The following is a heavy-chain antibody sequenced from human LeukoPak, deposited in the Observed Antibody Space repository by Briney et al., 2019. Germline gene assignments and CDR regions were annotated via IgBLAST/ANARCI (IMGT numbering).Heavy chain of an antibody. D-gene: IGHD6-19*01. CDR2: ISGSGGST. J-gene: IGHJ6*03. Sequence: GGTLRLSCAASGFTFSNYAMSWVRQAPGKGLEWVSGISGSGGSTYYADSVKGRFTISRDNSKNTLYLQMNSLRVEDTAVYYCARVAGWYRAYYYYYMDVWGKGTTVTVSS. CDR1: GFTFSNYA. V-gene: IGHV3-23*01. CDR3: ARVAGWYRAYYYYYMDV.